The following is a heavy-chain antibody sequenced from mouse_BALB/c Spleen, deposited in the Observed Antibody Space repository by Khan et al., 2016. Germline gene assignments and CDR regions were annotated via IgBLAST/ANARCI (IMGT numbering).Heavy chain of an antibody. CDR2: IHPSDSES. CDR1: GYSFTRYW. Sequence: QVQLQQPGTELVRPGASVKLSCKASGYSFTRYWMNWVKQRPGQGLEWIGMIHPSDSESRLNQKFKDKATLTVDNSSSIAYMQLSSPTSEDSAAHYCTRSAYGNHPYYAMDYWGQGTSVTVSS. CDR3: TRSAYGNHPYYAMDY. D-gene: IGHD2-1*01. V-gene: IGHV1-61*01. J-gene: IGHJ4*01.